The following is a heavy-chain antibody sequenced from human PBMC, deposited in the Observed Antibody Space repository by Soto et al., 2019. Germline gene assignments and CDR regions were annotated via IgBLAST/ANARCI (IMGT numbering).Heavy chain of an antibody. V-gene: IGHV4-34*01. J-gene: IGHJ5*02. CDR3: ARGRAIAARRTNWFDP. CDR1: GGSFSGYY. CDR2: INHSGST. Sequence: LSLTCAVYGGSFSGYYWSWIRQPPGKGLEWIGEINHSGSTNYNPSLKSRVTISVDTSKNQFSLKLSSVTAADTAVYYCARGRAIAARRTNWFDPWGQGTLVTVSS. D-gene: IGHD6-6*01.